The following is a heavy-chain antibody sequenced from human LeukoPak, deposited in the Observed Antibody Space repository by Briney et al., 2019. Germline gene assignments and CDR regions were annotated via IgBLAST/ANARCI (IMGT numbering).Heavy chain of an antibody. CDR2: INPNSGGT. V-gene: IGHV1-2*04. D-gene: IGHD1-26*01. J-gene: IGHJ4*02. CDR1: GYTLTELS. Sequence: GASVKVSCKVSGYTLTELSMHWVRQAPGQGLEWMGWINPNSGGTNYARKFQGWVTMTRDTSISTAYMELSRLRSDDTAVYYCARSADGPDSGAPQDFDYWGQGTLVTVSS. CDR3: ARSADGPDSGAPQDFDY.